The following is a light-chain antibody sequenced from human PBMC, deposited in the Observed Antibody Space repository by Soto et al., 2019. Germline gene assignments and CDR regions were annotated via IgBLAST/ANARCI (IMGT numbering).Light chain of an antibody. J-gene: IGLJ2*01. CDR2: LNSDGSH. CDR3: QTWGTGIVI. V-gene: IGLV4-69*01. Sequence: QPVLTQSPSASASLGASVKLTCTLSSGHSSYAIAWHQQQPEKGPRYLMKLNSDGSHSKGDGSPDRFSGSSSGAERYLTISSLPSEDEADYYCQTWGTGIVIFGGGTKLTVL. CDR1: SGHSSYA.